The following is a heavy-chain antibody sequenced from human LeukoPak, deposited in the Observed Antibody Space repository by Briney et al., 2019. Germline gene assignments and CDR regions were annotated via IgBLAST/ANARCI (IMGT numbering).Heavy chain of an antibody. J-gene: IGHJ6*02. Sequence: GGSLRLSCAASGFTFSSYAMHWVRQAPGKGLEWVAVISYDGSNKYYADSVKGRFTISRDNSKNALYLQMNSLRAEDTAVYYCARTFDDILTGAHYYYYGMDVWGQGTTVTVSS. CDR3: ARTFDDILTGAHYYYYGMDV. CDR1: GFTFSSYA. V-gene: IGHV3-30-3*01. CDR2: ISYDGSNK. D-gene: IGHD3-9*01.